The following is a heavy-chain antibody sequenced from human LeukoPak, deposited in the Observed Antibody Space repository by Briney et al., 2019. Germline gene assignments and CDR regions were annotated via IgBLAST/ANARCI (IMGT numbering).Heavy chain of an antibody. CDR3: ARRHGRCSDGSCYYPDY. CDR1: GYTFTSYD. D-gene: IGHD2-15*01. V-gene: IGHV1-8*01. CDR2: MNPNSGNT. Sequence: ASVKVSCKASGYTFTSYDINWVRQATGQGLEWMGWMNPNSGNTGYAQKFQGRVTMTRNSSITTAYMELSSLRSEDTAVYYCARRHGRCSDGSCYYPDYRGQGTLVTVSS. J-gene: IGHJ4*02.